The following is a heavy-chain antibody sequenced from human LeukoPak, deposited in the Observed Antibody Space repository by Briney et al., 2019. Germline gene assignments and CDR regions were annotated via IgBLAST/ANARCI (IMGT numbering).Heavy chain of an antibody. CDR3: ARRGRYHDY. CDR2: IKEDGSEK. V-gene: IGHV3-7*01. Sequence: GGSLRLSCAASGFTFSNYWMSWVRQAPGKRLEWVANIKEDGSEKYYVDSVKGRFTISRDNAKNSLYLQMNNLRAEDTAVYYCARRGRYHDYWGQGTLVTVSS. CDR1: GFTFSNYW. J-gene: IGHJ4*02. D-gene: IGHD3-16*02.